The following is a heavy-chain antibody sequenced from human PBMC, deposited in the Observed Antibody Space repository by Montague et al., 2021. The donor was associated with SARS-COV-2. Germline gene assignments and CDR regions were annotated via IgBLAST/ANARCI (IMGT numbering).Heavy chain of an antibody. J-gene: IGHJ4*02. CDR3: ATPPRGYSDDGGLALVY. CDR1: GGSFSGHY. CDR2: INHSGST. D-gene: IGHD5-12*01. V-gene: IGHV4-34*01. Sequence: SETLSLTCDVYGGSFSGHYWSWIRQPPGKGLEWIGEINHSGSTNYNPSLKCRVTISVDTSKNQFSLKLNSVTAADTAVYYCATPPRGYSDDGGLALVYWGQGTLVSVSS.